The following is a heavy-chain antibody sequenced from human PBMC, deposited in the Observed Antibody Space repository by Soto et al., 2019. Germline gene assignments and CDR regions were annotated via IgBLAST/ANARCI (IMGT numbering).Heavy chain of an antibody. Sequence: ESLTMSGKGSGYSLTSYWISWVRQIPGKGLEWMGRIDPSDSYTNYSPSFQGHVTISADKSISTAYLQWSSLKASDTAMYYCARPRIAVPLDDAFDIWGQGTMVTVSS. V-gene: IGHV5-10-1*01. CDR2: IDPSDSYT. D-gene: IGHD6-19*01. J-gene: IGHJ3*02. CDR3: ARPRIAVPLDDAFDI. CDR1: GYSLTSYW.